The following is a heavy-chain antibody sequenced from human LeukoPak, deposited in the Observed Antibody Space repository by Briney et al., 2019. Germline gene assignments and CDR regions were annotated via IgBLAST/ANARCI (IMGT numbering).Heavy chain of an antibody. CDR2: IYHSGST. CDR1: GYSISSGYY. J-gene: IGHJ5*02. CDR3: ARGPDWLPPGGWFDP. Sequence: PSETLSLTCSFSGYSISSGYYWGWIRQPPGQGLEWIGNIYHSGSTYYNPSLKSRVTISVDTSKNQFSLKLSSVTAADTAVYYCARGPDWLPPGGWFDPWGQGTLVTVSS. V-gene: IGHV4-38-2*02. D-gene: IGHD3/OR15-3a*01.